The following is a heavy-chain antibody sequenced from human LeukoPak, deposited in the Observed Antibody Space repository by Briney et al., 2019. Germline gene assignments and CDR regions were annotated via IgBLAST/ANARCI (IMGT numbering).Heavy chain of an antibody. Sequence: ASVKVSCKASGYTFTGYYMHWVRQAPGQGHELMGWINPNSGDTKTAREFQGRVTMTRDTSISTAYMGLSRLRSDDTAVYYCATQRGSYLWGTDFDYWGQGTLVTVSS. CDR3: ATQRGSYLWGTDFDY. CDR1: GYTFTGYY. V-gene: IGHV1-2*02. D-gene: IGHD3-16*01. CDR2: INPNSGDT. J-gene: IGHJ4*02.